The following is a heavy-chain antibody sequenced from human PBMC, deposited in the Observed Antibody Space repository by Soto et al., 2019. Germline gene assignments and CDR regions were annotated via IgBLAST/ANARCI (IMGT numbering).Heavy chain of an antibody. CDR3: AKSLGDRWNTYYFDY. J-gene: IGHJ4*02. V-gene: IGHV3-23*01. D-gene: IGHD1-1*01. Sequence: EVQVLESGGDLVQPGGSLRLPFAASGLTFGLYSLGWVRQAPGKGLEWVSGISGSGESTYYADSVKGRFTISRDNSKNTLYLQMYSLRAEDTAVYYCAKSLGDRWNTYYFDYWGQGTLVTVSS. CDR1: GLTFGLYS. CDR2: ISGSGEST.